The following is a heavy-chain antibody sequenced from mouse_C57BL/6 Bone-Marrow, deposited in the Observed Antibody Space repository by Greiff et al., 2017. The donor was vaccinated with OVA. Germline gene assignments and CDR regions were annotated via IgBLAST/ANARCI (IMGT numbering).Heavy chain of an antibody. V-gene: IGHV7-1*01. J-gene: IGHJ3*01. CDR1: GFTFSDFY. D-gene: IGHD1-1*01. CDR3: ARDDGKAWFAY. Sequence: VMLVESGGGLVQSGRSLRLSCATSGFTFSDFYMEWVRPAPGKGLEWIAASRNKAHAYTTEYSASVKGRFIVSRDTSQSILYLQMNALRAEDTAIYYCARDDGKAWFAYWGQGTLVTVSA. CDR2: SRNKAHAYTT.